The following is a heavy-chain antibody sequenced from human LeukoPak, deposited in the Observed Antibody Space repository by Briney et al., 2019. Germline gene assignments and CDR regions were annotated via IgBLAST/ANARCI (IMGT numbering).Heavy chain of an antibody. J-gene: IGHJ4*02. CDR2: INHSGST. CDR3: AREGPESAGNY. D-gene: IGHD1-1*01. Sequence: SETLPLTCAVYGGSFSGYYWSWLRQPPGKGLEWIGEINHSGSTNYNPSLKSRVTISVDTSKNQFSLKLSSVTAADTAVYYCAREGPESAGNYWGQGTLVTVSS. V-gene: IGHV4-34*01. CDR1: GGSFSGYY.